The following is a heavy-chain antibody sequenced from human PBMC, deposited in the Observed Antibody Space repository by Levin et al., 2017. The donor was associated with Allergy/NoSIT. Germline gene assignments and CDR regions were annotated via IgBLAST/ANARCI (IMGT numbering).Heavy chain of an antibody. CDR2: IIPIFGTA. V-gene: IGHV1-69*13. D-gene: IGHD1-26*01. CDR3: ARARAGATRDRYTAFDY. J-gene: IGHJ4*02. CDR1: GGTFSSYA. Sequence: ASVKVSCKASGGTFSSYAISWVRQAPGQGLEWMGGIIPIFGTANYAQKFQGRVTITADESTSTAYMELSSLRSEDTAVYYCARARAGATRDRYTAFDYWGQGTLVTVSS.